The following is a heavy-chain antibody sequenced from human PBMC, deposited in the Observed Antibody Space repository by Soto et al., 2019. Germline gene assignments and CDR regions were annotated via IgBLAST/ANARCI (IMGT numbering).Heavy chain of an antibody. J-gene: IGHJ4*02. V-gene: IGHV2-70*11. D-gene: IGHD6-19*01. CDR2: IDWDDDK. CDR3: ARIAPYSSGRRYFDY. CDR1: VFSLSTSGMC. Sequence: SGPTLVNPTQTLTLTCTFSVFSLSTSGMCVTWIRQPPGKALEWLARIDWDDDKYYSTSLKTRLTISKDTSKNQVVLTMTNMDPVDTATYYCARIAPYSSGRRYFDYWGQGTLVTVSS.